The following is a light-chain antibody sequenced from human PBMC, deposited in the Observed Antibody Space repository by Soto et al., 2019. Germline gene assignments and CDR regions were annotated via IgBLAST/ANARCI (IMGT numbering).Light chain of an antibody. Sequence: EIVLTQSPATLSLSPGERATLSCRASQSVSSYLAWYQQKPGQAPRILIYDASNRSTGIPARFSGSGSGTDFTLTISSLEPEDFAVYYCQQRSNFSFGQGTRLEIK. V-gene: IGKV3-11*01. CDR2: DAS. CDR3: QQRSNFS. J-gene: IGKJ5*01. CDR1: QSVSSY.